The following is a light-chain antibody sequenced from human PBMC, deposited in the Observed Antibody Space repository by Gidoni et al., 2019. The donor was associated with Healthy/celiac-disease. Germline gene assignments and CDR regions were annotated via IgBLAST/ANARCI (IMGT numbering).Light chain of an antibody. CDR3: QQYDTLPPPT. J-gene: IGKJ2*01. CDR1: QDISNY. V-gene: IGKV1-33*01. CDR2: DSS. Sequence: DIQMTQSPSSLSASVADRVTITCQASQDISNYLNWYQQKPGKAPNLLIYDSSNLETGVPARFSLSGSGTDFTFTISILQPEDIAIYYCQQYDTLPPPTFGQGTKLEIK.